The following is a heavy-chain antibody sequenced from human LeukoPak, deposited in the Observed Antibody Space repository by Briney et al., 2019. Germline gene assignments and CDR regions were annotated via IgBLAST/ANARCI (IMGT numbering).Heavy chain of an antibody. CDR3: TTHSVTATGSHF. Sequence: GGSLRLSCSASGLTVTNAWMNWVRQAPGEGLDWVGRIASKTDGGATDYAAPVKGRFTISRDDSKNTLNLQMNSLKPEDTAMYYCTTHSVTATGSHFWGQGAQVTVSS. V-gene: IGHV3-15*07. J-gene: IGHJ4*01. CDR2: IASKTDGGAT. D-gene: IGHD3-9*01. CDR1: GLTVTNAW.